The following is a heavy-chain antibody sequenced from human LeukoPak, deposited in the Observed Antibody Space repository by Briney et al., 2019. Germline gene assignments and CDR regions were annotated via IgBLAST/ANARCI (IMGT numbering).Heavy chain of an antibody. V-gene: IGHV4-30-4*08. CDR1: GGSISSGGSY. Sequence: SETLSLTCTVSGGSISSGGSYWSWIRQHPGKGLEWIGYIYYSGSTYYNPSLKSRVTISVDTSKNQFSLKLSSVTAADTAVYYCARGGKAAVRFDLWGRGTLVTVSS. CDR3: ARGGKAAVRFDL. CDR2: IYYSGST. J-gene: IGHJ2*01. D-gene: IGHD2-15*01.